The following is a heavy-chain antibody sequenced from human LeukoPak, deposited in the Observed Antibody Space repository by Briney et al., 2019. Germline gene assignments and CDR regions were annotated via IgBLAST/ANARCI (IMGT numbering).Heavy chain of an antibody. Sequence: GGSLRLSCAASGFTFSDYYMSWIRQAPGKGLEWVSYISSSGSTIYYADSVKGRFTISRDNAKNSLYLQMNSLRAEDTALYYCAREGDCSSTSCYPDYWGQGTLVTVSS. CDR2: ISSSGSTI. J-gene: IGHJ4*02. V-gene: IGHV3-11*01. CDR1: GFTFSDYY. D-gene: IGHD2-2*01. CDR3: AREGDCSSTSCYPDY.